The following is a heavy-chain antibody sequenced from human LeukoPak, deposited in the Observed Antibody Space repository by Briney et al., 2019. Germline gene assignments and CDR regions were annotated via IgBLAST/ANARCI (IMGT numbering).Heavy chain of an antibody. V-gene: IGHV4-39*07. CDR1: DGSIISSNYY. D-gene: IGHD5-12*01. CDR3: ARDRGPYSGYDSYYFDY. CDR2: IHYSGST. Sequence: SETLSLTCSVSDGSIISSNYYWGWIRQPPGKGLEWIGSIHYSGSTYSNPSLKSRVTVSVDTSKNQFSLKLSSVTAADTAVYYCARDRGPYSGYDSYYFDYWGQGTLVTVSS. J-gene: IGHJ4*02.